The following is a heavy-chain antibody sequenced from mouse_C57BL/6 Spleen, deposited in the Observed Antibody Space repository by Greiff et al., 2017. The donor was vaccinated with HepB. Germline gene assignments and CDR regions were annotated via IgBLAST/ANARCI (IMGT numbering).Heavy chain of an antibody. CDR2: IDPETGGT. V-gene: IGHV1-15*01. CDR1: GYTFTDYE. D-gene: IGHD2-4*01. Sequence: QVQLKQSGAELVRPGASVTLSCKASGYTFTDYEMHWVKQTPVHGLEWIGAIDPETGGTAYNQKFKGKAILTADKSSSTAYMELRSLTSEDSAVYYCTRERVYDYGRFAYWGQGTLVTVSA. CDR3: TRERVYDYGRFAY. J-gene: IGHJ3*01.